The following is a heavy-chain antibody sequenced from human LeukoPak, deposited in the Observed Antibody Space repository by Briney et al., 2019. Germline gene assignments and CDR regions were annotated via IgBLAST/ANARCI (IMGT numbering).Heavy chain of an antibody. J-gene: IGHJ4*02. D-gene: IGHD1-26*01. CDR3: AREHGDVGATVDY. V-gene: IGHV3-74*01. CDR1: GFTLSNYW. Sequence: QSGGSLRLSCAVSGFTLSNYWMHWVRQAPGKGLVWVSRINSDAVTTNYADSVKGRFTISRDNAKNTLYLQMNSLRAEDTAVYYCAREHGDVGATVDYWGQGTLVSVSS. CDR2: INSDAVTT.